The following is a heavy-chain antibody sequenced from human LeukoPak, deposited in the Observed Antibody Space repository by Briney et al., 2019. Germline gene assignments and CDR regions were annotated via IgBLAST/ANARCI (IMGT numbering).Heavy chain of an antibody. J-gene: IGHJ4*02. CDR2: INTNTVNP. CDR3: ARDSYDSSGYYYEGLNY. V-gene: IGHV7-4-1*02. D-gene: IGHD3-22*01. CDR1: GYTFTSYA. Sequence: ASVKVSCKASGYTFTSYAMNCVRQAPGQGLEWMGWINTNTVNPTYAQGFTGRFVFSLDTSVSTAYLQISSLKAEDTAVYYCARDSYDSSGYYYEGLNYWGQGTLVTVSS.